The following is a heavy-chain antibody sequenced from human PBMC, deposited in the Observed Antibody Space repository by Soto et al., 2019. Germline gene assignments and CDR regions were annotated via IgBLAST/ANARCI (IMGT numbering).Heavy chain of an antibody. J-gene: IGHJ6*02. CDR2: IIPIFGTA. V-gene: IGHV1-69*13. CDR3: GLGYSSSWYGDDYYGMDV. CDR1: GGTFSSYA. Sequence: SVKVSCKASGGTFSSYAISWVRQAPGQGLEWMGGIIPIFGTANYAQKFQGRVTITGDESTSTAYMELSSLRSEDTAVYYCGLGYSSSWYGDDYYGMDVWGQGTTVTVSS. D-gene: IGHD6-13*01.